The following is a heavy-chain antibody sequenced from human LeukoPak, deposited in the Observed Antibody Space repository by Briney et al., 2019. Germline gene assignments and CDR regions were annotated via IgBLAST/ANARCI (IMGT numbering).Heavy chain of an antibody. CDR2: ISAYNGNT. CDR1: VYTFTSYG. V-gene: IGHV1-18*01. Sequence: GASVTVSCKASVYTFTSYGISWVRQAPGQGLEWMGWISAYNGNTNYAQKLQGRVTMTTDTSTSTAYMELRSLRSDDTAVYYCARGNRGSSSHDAFDIWGQGTMVTVSS. J-gene: IGHJ3*02. D-gene: IGHD6-13*01. CDR3: ARGNRGSSSHDAFDI.